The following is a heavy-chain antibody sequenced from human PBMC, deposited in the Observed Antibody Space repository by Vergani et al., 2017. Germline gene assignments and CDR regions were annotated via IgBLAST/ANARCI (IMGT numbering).Heavy chain of an antibody. Sequence: QVQLQESGPGLVKPSQTLSLTCTVSGGSISSGSYYWSWIRQPPGKGLEWIGEINHSGSTNYNPSLKSRVTISVDTSKNQFSLKLSSVTAADTAVYYCARGRLVRGSSPVFDLWGRGTLVTVSS. J-gene: IGHJ2*01. V-gene: IGHV4-39*07. D-gene: IGHD6-13*01. CDR2: INHSGST. CDR3: ARGRLVRGSSPVFDL. CDR1: GGSISSGSYY.